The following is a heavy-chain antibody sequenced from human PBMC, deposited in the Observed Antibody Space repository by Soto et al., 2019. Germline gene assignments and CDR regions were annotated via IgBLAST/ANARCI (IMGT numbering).Heavy chain of an antibody. D-gene: IGHD3-10*01. CDR2: IYSGGST. V-gene: IGHV4-4*07. Sequence: PSETLSLTCTVSGGSITAYYWSWIRQPAGKGLEWIGRIYSGGSTNYNPSLRSRVTVSVDMSKNQFSLKLSSVTAADTAVYYWARGPGGFGEFSLDYWGQGTLVTVSS. CDR3: ARGPGGFGEFSLDY. J-gene: IGHJ4*02. CDR1: GGSITAYY.